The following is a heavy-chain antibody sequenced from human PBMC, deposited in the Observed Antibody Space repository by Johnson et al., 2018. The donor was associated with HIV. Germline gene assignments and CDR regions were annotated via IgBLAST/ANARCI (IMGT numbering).Heavy chain of an antibody. CDR1: GFTFSSYA. CDR2: ISGSGGST. CDR3: ARDFPSPLDAFDI. Sequence: VQLVESGGNLVQPGGSLRLSCAASGFTFSSYAMSWVRQAPGKGLEWVSAISGSGGSTYYTDSVKGRFTISRDNSKNTLCLQMNRLRAEDTAVYYCARDFPSPLDAFDIWGQGTMVTVSS. V-gene: IGHV3-23*04. J-gene: IGHJ3*02.